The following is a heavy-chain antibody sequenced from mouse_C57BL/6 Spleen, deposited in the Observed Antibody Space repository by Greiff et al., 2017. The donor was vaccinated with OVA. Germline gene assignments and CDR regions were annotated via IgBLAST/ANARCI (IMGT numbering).Heavy chain of an antibody. CDR1: GFSLTSYA. CDR2: IWTGGGT. CDR3: ARGDDLGYFYY. V-gene: IGHV2-9-1*01. D-gene: IGHD4-1*01. J-gene: IGHJ2*01. Sequence: VQVVESGPGLVAPSQSLSITCTVSGFSLTSYAISWVRQPPGKGLEWLGVIWTGGGTNYNSALKSRLSISTEHSKSQVFLTMNSLQTDDTARYYCARGDDLGYFYYWGPGPTLTASS.